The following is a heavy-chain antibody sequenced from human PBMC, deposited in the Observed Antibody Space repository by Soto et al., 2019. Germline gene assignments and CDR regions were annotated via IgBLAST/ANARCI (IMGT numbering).Heavy chain of an antibody. D-gene: IGHD4-17*01. CDR2: IIPILGIA. CDR1: GGTFSSYT. V-gene: IGHV1-69*08. CDR3: ARERGETTVTTDYYYYMDV. J-gene: IGHJ6*03. Sequence: QVQLVQSGAEVKKPGSSVKVSCKASGGTFSSYTISWVRQAPGQGLEWMGRIIPILGIANYAQKFQGRVTITADKSTSTAYMELSRLRSEDTAVYYCARERGETTVTTDYYYYMDVWGKGTTVTVSS.